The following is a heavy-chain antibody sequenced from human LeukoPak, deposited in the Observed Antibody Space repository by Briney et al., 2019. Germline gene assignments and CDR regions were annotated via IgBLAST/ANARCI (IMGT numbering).Heavy chain of an antibody. V-gene: IGHV3-7*01. CDR3: ARDDAFRGVAMDV. CDR1: GFTFSNYW. J-gene: IGHJ6*01. D-gene: IGHD3-16*01. CDR2: IKEDGSEK. Sequence: GGSLRLSCAASGFTFSNYWMTWVRQAPSKGLEWVAAIKEDGSEKYYVDSVKGRFTISRDNAKNSLYLQMSSLRAEDTAVYYCARDDAFRGVAMDVWGQGTTVTVSS.